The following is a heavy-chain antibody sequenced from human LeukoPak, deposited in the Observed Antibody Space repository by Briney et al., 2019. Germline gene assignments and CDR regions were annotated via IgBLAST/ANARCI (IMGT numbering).Heavy chain of an antibody. D-gene: IGHD6-13*01. J-gene: IGHJ4*02. Sequence: PSETLSLTCTVSGGSISSYYWSWIRQPPGKGLEWIGYIYYSGSTNYNPSLKSRVTISVDTSKDQFSLKLSSVTAADTAVYFCASGIATADTSSPLGYWGQGTLVTVSS. V-gene: IGHV4-59*08. CDR1: GGSISSYY. CDR3: ASGIATADTSSPLGY. CDR2: IYYSGST.